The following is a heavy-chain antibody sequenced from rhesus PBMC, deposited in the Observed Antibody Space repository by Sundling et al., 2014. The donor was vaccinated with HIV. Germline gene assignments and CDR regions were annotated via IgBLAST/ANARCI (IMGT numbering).Heavy chain of an antibody. Sequence: EVQLVEAGGGLVQPGGSLKLSCAASGFTFSNYAMSWVRQAPGKGLEWVSGVNSDGGSIYYADSVKGRFTISRDNSKNTLSLQMNSLRAEDTAVYYCAKGPYSWNDYFDYWGQGVLVTVSS. J-gene: IGHJ4*01. CDR1: GFTFSNYA. V-gene: IGHV3-103*01. CDR2: VNSDGGSI. CDR3: AKGPYSWNDYFDY. D-gene: IGHD1-1-1*01.